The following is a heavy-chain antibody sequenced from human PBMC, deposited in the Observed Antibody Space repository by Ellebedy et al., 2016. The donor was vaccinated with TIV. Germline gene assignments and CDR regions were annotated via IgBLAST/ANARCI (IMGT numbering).Heavy chain of an antibody. CDR2: ISDRGGSA. J-gene: IGHJ3*02. V-gene: IGHV3-23*01. CDR3: AKALSWIQPYLCAYKI. D-gene: IGHD5-18*01. Sequence: PGGSLRLSCAASGFTFSTYGMSWVRQAPGKGLEWVSGISDRGGSAHYADFVKGRFTVSRDNYRKTLDLQMNNLKAGATAIYYCAKALSWIQPYLCAYKIWGQGTMVTVSS. CDR1: GFTFSTYG.